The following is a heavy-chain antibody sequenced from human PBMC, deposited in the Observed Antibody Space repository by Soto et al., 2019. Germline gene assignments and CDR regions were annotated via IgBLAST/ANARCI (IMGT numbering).Heavy chain of an antibody. V-gene: IGHV3-21*01. CDR1: GFTFSSYS. CDR2: ISSSSSYI. J-gene: IGHJ5*01. Sequence: EVQLVESGGGLVKPGGSLRLSCAASGFTFSSYSMNWVRQAPGKGLEWVSSISSSSSYIYYADSVKGRFTISRDNAKNSLYLQMNSLRAEDTAVYYCARDPRLEQLVDSWGQGTLVTVSS. CDR3: ARDPRLEQLVDS. D-gene: IGHD6-6*01.